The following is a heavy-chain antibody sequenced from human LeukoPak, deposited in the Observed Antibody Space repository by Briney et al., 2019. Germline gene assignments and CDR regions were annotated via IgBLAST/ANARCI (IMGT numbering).Heavy chain of an antibody. Sequence: SETLSLTCAVYGGSFSGYYWSWIRQPPGKGLEWIGEINHSGSTNYNPSLKSRVTISVDTSKNQFSLKLSSVTAADTAVYYCASGSYGSGSYGDYWGQGTLVTVSP. D-gene: IGHD3-10*01. V-gene: IGHV4-34*01. CDR2: INHSGST. CDR3: ASGSYGSGSYGDY. J-gene: IGHJ4*02. CDR1: GGSFSGYY.